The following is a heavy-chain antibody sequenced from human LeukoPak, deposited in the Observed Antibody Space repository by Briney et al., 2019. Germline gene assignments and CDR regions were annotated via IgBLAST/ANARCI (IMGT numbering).Heavy chain of an antibody. CDR3: ARGNDYVRGSYRSYAFDI. CDR2: IYYSGST. Sequence: SETLSLTCAVSGGSISSYYWSWIRQPPGKGLEWIGYIYYSGSTNYNPSLKSRVTISVDTSKNQFSLKLSSVTAADTAVYYCARGNDYVRGSYRSYAFDIWGQGTMVTVSS. CDR1: GGSISSYY. V-gene: IGHV4-59*01. J-gene: IGHJ3*02. D-gene: IGHD3-16*02.